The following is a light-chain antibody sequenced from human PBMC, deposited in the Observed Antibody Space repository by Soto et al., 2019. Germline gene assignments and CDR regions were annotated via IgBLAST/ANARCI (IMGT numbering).Light chain of an antibody. CDR2: DAS. J-gene: IGKJ4*01. CDR1: QSVSNY. Sequence: EIVLTQSPATLSLSPGERATLSCRASQSVSNYLAWYQQKPGQAPRLLIYDASNRASGIPARFSGSGSGTDFTLTISSLDPEDFAVYYCHQRSNWPPVTFGGGTKVEIK. CDR3: HQRSNWPPVT. V-gene: IGKV3-11*01.